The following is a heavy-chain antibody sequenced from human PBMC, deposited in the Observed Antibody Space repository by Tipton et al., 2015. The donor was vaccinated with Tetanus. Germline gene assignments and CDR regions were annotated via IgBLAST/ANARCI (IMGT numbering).Heavy chain of an antibody. CDR2: VYSSGSA. CDR1: GGSVNLYF. Sequence: TLSLTCSVSGGSVNLYFWSWIRQPAGKGLEWIGRVYSSGSASYNPSLKSRGSMSIDTSTNHFSLKLTSVTAADTAVYYCARDSGSGAFDYWGLGTPVTVSP. V-gene: IGHV4-4*07. J-gene: IGHJ4*02. CDR3: ARDSGSGAFDY. D-gene: IGHD3-10*01.